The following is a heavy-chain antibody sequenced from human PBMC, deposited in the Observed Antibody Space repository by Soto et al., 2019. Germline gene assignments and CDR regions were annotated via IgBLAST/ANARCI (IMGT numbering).Heavy chain of an antibody. D-gene: IGHD2-2*01. V-gene: IGHV3-21*02. CDR1: EFTLNNFP. CDR3: AREKCSSTSCNHGMDV. Sequence: EVQLVESGGGPVKPGGSLRLSCVASEFTLNNFPMHWVRQAQGEGLQWVESITSSSSYKYYADSVKGRFTISRDNAKNSLFLELTGLRAEDTAVYYCAREKCSSTSCNHGMDVWGLGTTVTVSS. J-gene: IGHJ6*02. CDR2: ITSSSSYK.